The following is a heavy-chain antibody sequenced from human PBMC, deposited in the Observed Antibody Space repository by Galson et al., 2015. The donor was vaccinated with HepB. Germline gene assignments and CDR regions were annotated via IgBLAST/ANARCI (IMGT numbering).Heavy chain of an antibody. CDR2: ISGSGGST. Sequence: GFTFSSYAMSWVRQAPGKGLEWVSAISGSGGSTYYADSVKGRFTISRDNSKNTLYLQMNSLRAEDTAVYYCAKDGAPWIFGVVITFPADYWGQGTLVTVSS. CDR1: GFTFSSYA. V-gene: IGHV3-23*01. J-gene: IGHJ4*02. D-gene: IGHD3-3*01. CDR3: AKDGAPWIFGVVITFPADY.